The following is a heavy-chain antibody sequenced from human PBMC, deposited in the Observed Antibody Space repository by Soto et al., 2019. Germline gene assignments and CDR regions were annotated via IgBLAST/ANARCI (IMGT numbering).Heavy chain of an antibody. D-gene: IGHD3-22*01. CDR2: ISYDGSNK. CDR3: ARGGTMIVVGPDVY. CDR1: GFTFSSYA. V-gene: IGHV3-30-3*01. Sequence: VQLMESGGGLVQPGGSLRLSCTPSGFTFSSYAMHWVRQAPGKGLEWVAVISYDGSNKYYADSVKGRFTISRDNSKNTLYLQMNSLRAEDTAVYYCARGGTMIVVGPDVYWGQGTLVTVSS. J-gene: IGHJ4*02.